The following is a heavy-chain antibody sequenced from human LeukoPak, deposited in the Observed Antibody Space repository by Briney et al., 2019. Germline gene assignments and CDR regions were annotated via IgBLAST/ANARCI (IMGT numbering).Heavy chain of an antibody. CDR2: LHENGDT. D-gene: IGHD3-10*01. CDR1: GGSISSYY. CDR3: ARHGPVGPKRGYFDY. J-gene: IGHJ4*02. Sequence: SETLSLTCTVSGGSISSYYWSWIRQPAGKGLEWIAYLHENGDTNYNPSLKSRVTISADMSKMQFSLKLSSVTAADTAVYYCARHGPVGPKRGYFDYWGRGTQVTVSA. V-gene: IGHV4-59*08.